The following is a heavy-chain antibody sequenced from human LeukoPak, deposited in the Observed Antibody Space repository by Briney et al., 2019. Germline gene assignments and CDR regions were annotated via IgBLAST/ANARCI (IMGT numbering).Heavy chain of an antibody. CDR1: GGSISSSSYY. Sequence: SETLSLTCTVSGGSISSSSYYWSWIRQPAGKGLEWVGRTFDSGSTSYNPSLESRVTMSVDTPKNQFSLRLSSVTAADTAVYFCVREIPHYGIDYWGQGALVTVSS. CDR3: VREIPHYGIDY. CDR2: TFDSGST. V-gene: IGHV4-61*02. D-gene: IGHD3-10*01. J-gene: IGHJ4*02.